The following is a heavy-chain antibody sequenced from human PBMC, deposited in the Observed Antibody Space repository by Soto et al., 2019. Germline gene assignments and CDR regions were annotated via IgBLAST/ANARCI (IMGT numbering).Heavy chain of an antibody. Sequence: QVQLVQSGAEVKKPGASVKVSCKASGYTFTSYDINWVRQATGQGLEWMGWMNPNSGNTGYAQKFQGRDTMTRNTSIRTAYMELSSLSSEDTAVYYCASRRSIAAAGRYYYGMDVWGQGTTVTVSS. D-gene: IGHD6-13*01. CDR3: ASRRSIAAAGRYYYGMDV. CDR2: MNPNSGNT. CDR1: GYTFTSYD. J-gene: IGHJ6*02. V-gene: IGHV1-8*01.